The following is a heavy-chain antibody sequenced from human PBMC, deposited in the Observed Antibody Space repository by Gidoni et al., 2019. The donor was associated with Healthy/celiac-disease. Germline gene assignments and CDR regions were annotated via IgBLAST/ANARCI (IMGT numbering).Heavy chain of an antibody. V-gene: IGHV1-69*01. J-gene: IGHJ5*02. CDR1: GSTFSSYA. Sequence: QVQLVQSGAAVKKPGSSVKGSCKASGSTFSSYAISWVRQAPGQGLEWMGGIIPIFGTANYAQKCQGRVTITADESTSTAYMELSSLRSEDTAVYYCARDRRVRYCSSTSGYKWENWFDPWGQGTLVTVSS. CDR3: ARDRRVRYCSSTSGYKWENWFDP. CDR2: IIPIFGTA. D-gene: IGHD2-2*02.